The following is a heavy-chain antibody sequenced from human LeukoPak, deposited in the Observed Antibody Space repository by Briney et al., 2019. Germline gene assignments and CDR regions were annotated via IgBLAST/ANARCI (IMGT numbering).Heavy chain of an antibody. D-gene: IGHD2-15*01. CDR2: ISGSGGST. J-gene: IGHJ1*01. CDR3: AKVVGDFVGGEAATGSGFQH. Sequence: GGSLRLSCAASGFTFSSYAMSWVRQAPGKGLEWVSAISGSGGSTYYADSVKGRLTISRDNSKNTLYLQMNSLRAEDTAVYYGAKVVGDFVGGEAATGSGFQHWGQGTLVPFS. V-gene: IGHV3-23*01. CDR1: GFTFSSYA.